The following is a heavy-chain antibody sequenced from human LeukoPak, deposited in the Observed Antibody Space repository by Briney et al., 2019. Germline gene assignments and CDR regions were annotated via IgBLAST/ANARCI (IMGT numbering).Heavy chain of an antibody. CDR1: GYSFTNYW. CDR3: ARLRDRVPDLVDY. V-gene: IGHV5-51*01. J-gene: IGHJ4*02. D-gene: IGHD1-14*01. Sequence: GESLKISCKGSGYSFTNYWIGWGRQMPGKGLEWMGIIFPGDSDTRYSPSFQGQVTISADKSISTAYLQWSSLKASDTAMYYCARLRDRVPDLVDYWGQGTLVTVSS. CDR2: IFPGDSDT.